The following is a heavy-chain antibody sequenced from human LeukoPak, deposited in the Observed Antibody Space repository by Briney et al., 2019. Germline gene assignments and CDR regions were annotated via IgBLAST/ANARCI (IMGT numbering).Heavy chain of an antibody. J-gene: IGHJ4*02. CDR2: IDYSGSI. D-gene: IGHD3-22*01. CDR1: GGSISSFY. Sequence: PSETLSLTCTVSGGSISSFYWSWIRQPPGKGLEWIGYIDYSGSIDYNSFLKSRVTLSVDTSKNQFSLKLSSVTAADTAVYYCARGVHYDSSGFNDWGQGTLVTVSS. CDR3: ARGVHYDSSGFND. V-gene: IGHV4-59*01.